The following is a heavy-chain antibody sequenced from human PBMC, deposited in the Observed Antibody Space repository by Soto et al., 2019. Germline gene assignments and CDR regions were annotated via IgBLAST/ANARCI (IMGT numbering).Heavy chain of an antibody. Sequence: PGGSLRLSCAASGFTFSSYAMSWVRQAPGKGLEWVSAISGSGGSTYYADSVKGRFTISRDNSKNTLYLQMNSLRAEDTAVYYCAKSTGLYYYYYYMDVWGKGTTVNVSS. V-gene: IGHV3-23*01. CDR2: ISGSGGST. CDR3: AKSTGLYYYYYYMDV. CDR1: GFTFSSYA. J-gene: IGHJ6*03.